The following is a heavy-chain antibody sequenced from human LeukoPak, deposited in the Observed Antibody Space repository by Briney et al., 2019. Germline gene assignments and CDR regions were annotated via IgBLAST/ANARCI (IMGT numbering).Heavy chain of an antibody. Sequence: SETLSLTCTVSGGSISSYYWSWIRQPAGKGQEWIGRIYTSGSTNYNPSLKSRVTMSVDTSKNQFSLKLSSVTAADTAVYYCAREYSSSWDPSFDYWGQGTLVTVSS. CDR3: AREYSSSWDPSFDY. CDR1: GGSISSYY. CDR2: IYTSGST. J-gene: IGHJ4*02. V-gene: IGHV4-4*07. D-gene: IGHD6-13*01.